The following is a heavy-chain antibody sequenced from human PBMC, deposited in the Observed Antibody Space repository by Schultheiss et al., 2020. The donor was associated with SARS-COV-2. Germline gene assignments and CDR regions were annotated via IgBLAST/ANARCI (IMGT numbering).Heavy chain of an antibody. V-gene: IGHV3-30*18. CDR3: AKWGYSSGYYTYYYGLDV. J-gene: IGHJ6*02. CDR1: GFTFSSYT. Sequence: GGSLRLSCAGSGFTFSSYTMHWVRQAPGKGLEWVAVVSYDGSNKYYADSVKGRFTISRDNSQNTLYLQMDSLRADDTAVYFCAKWGYSSGYYTYYYGLDVWGQGTTVTVSS. CDR2: VSYDGSNK. D-gene: IGHD3-22*01.